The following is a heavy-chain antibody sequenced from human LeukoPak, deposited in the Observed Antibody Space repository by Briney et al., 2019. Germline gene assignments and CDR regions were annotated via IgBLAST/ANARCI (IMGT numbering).Heavy chain of an antibody. CDR3: TKTFGYSGYDSVDY. D-gene: IGHD5-12*01. J-gene: IGHJ4*02. V-gene: IGHV3-23*01. Sequence: GGSLRLSCAASGFTFSSYAMSWVRQAPGKGLEWVSAISGSGGSTYYADSVKGRFTISRDNSKNTLYLQMNSLRAEDTAVYYCTKTFGYSGYDSVDYWGQGTLVTVSS. CDR2: ISGSGGST. CDR1: GFTFSSYA.